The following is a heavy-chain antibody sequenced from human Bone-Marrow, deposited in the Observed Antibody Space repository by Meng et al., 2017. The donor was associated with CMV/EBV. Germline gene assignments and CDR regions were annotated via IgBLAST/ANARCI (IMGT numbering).Heavy chain of an antibody. CDR2: IRYDGKNT. J-gene: IGHJ4*02. V-gene: IGHV3-30*02. Sequence: GESLKISCAASGFIFSKHWMSWVRQAPGKGLEWVAFIRYDGKNTNYADSVKGRFTISRDNSRNTLYLQMSSLRAEDTAVYYCAKRRDTWELHYWGQGTLVTVSS. CDR1: GFIFSKHW. D-gene: IGHD1-26*01. CDR3: AKRRDTWELHY.